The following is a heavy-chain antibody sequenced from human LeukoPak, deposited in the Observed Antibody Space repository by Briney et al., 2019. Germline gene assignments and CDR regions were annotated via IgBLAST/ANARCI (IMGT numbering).Heavy chain of an antibody. CDR1: VYIFTNYY. D-gene: IGHD7-27*01. J-gene: IGHJ3*02. CDR2: INHNSGGT. V-gene: IGHV1-2*02. CDR3: ARELGRNAFDI. Sequence: GASVTVSCKSTVYIFTNYYVLGVRQAPGQGLACMGWINHNSGGTYYAQKFQGRITMTMDTSISTAYMELSRFTSDDTAIYFCARELGRNAFDIWGQGTMVTVSP.